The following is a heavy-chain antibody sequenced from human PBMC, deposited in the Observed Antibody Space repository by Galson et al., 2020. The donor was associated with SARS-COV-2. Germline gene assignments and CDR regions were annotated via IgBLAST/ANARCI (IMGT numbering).Heavy chain of an antibody. CDR2: IDWDDDK. J-gene: IGHJ6*03. CDR1: GFSLSTSGMC. D-gene: IGHD2-2*01. CDR3: ARSAVVVPAALTGYYYYMDV. V-gene: IGHV2-70*01. Sequence: SGPTLVKPTQTLTLTCTFSGFSLSTSGMCVSWIRKPPGKALEWLALIDWDDDKYYSTSLKTRLTISKDTSKNQVVLTMTNMDPVDTATYYCARSAVVVPAALTGYYYYMDVWGKGTTVTVSS.